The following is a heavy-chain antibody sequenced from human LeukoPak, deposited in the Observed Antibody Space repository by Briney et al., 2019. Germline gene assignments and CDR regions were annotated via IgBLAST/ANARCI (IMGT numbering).Heavy chain of an antibody. Sequence: ASVKVSCKASGYTFTSYAMNWVRQAPGQGLEWMGWINTNTGNPTYAQGFTGRFVFSLDTSVSTAYLQISSLKAEDTAVYYCARDRPITGYSSGWYQEFDYWGQGTLVTVSS. V-gene: IGHV7-4-1*02. J-gene: IGHJ4*02. CDR3: ARDRPITGYSSGWYQEFDY. CDR1: GYTFTSYA. D-gene: IGHD6-13*01. CDR2: INTNTGNP.